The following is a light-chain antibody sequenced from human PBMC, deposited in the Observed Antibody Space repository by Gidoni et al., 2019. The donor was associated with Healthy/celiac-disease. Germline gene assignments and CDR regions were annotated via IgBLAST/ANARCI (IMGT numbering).Light chain of an antibody. CDR1: KLGDKY. V-gene: IGLV3-1*01. Sequence: SYELTQPPSVSVSPGQTASITCSGDKLGDKYACWYQQKPGQYPVLVIYQDSKRPSGIPERVSGSNSGNTATLTISGTQAMDEADYYCQAWDSSTNVVFGGGTKLTVL. CDR2: QDS. J-gene: IGLJ2*01. CDR3: QAWDSSTNVV.